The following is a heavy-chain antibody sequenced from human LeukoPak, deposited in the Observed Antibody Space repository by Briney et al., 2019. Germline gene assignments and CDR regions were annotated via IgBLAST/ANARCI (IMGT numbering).Heavy chain of an antibody. V-gene: IGHV4-34*01. CDR2: INHSGST. J-gene: IGHJ4*02. Sequence: SETLSLTCAVYGGSFSGYYWTWIRQPPGKGLEWIGEINHSGSTNYNPSLKSRVTISVDTSKNQFSLKLSSVTAADTAVYYCARGDLDSGYDTWGQGTLVTVSS. CDR1: GGSFSGYY. D-gene: IGHD5-12*01. CDR3: ARGDLDSGYDT.